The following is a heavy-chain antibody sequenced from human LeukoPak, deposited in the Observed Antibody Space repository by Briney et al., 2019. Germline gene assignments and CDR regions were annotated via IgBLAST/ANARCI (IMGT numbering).Heavy chain of an antibody. J-gene: IGHJ4*02. CDR2: INSDGSST. CDR3: ANGMATINFDY. D-gene: IGHD5-24*01. V-gene: IGHV3-74*01. Sequence: GGSLRLSCAASGFTFSSYWMHWVRQAPGKGLVWVSRINSDGSSTSYADSVKGRFTISRDNAKNTLYLQMNSLRAEDTAVYYCANGMATINFDYWGQGTLVTVSS. CDR1: GFTFSSYW.